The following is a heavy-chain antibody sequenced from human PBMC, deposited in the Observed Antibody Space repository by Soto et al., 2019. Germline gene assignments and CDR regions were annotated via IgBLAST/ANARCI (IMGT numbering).Heavy chain of an antibody. J-gene: IGHJ4*02. Sequence: QVQLVQSGAEMKKPGASVKVSCKASGYTFTRYYMHWVRQAPGHGLEWMGLINPSGGSTTYAQNFQGRVTMTMDTSTTTVYMELSSLRSEYRAVYYCARDSTTTMATHLQYWGQGSMVTVSS. V-gene: IGHV1-46*01. D-gene: IGHD5-18*01. CDR1: GYTFTRYY. CDR3: ARDSTTTMATHLQY. CDR2: INPSGGST.